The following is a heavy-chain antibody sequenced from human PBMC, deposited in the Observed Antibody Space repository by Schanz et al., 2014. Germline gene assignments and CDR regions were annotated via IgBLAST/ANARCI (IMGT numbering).Heavy chain of an antibody. CDR3: ARESSNDIVLVPGAVFDH. CDR2: IPWNGAAI. Sequence: EVQLLESGGGLVQPGGSLRLSCAASGFTFRGYAMSWVRQAPGKGLEWVSNIPWNGAAIGYAGSVKGRFTISRDNSKNTVYLQMNSLRPGDTAVYYCARESSNDIVLVPGAVFDHWGQGILVTVSS. D-gene: IGHD2-2*01. CDR1: GFTFRGYA. J-gene: IGHJ4*02. V-gene: IGHV3-23*01.